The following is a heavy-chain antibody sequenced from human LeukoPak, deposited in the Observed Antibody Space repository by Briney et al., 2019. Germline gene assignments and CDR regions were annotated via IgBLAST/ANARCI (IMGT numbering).Heavy chain of an antibody. J-gene: IGHJ5*02. CDR2: ISYDGSNK. CDR1: GFTFSSYG. V-gene: IGHV3-30*18. CDR3: AKLVVRESGYDP. D-gene: IGHD5-12*01. Sequence: GGSLRLSCAASGFTFSSYGMHWVRQAPGKGLEWVAVISYDGSNKYYADSVKGRFTMSRDNSKITLYLQMNSLRAEDTAVYYCAKLVVRESGYDPWGQGTLVTVSS.